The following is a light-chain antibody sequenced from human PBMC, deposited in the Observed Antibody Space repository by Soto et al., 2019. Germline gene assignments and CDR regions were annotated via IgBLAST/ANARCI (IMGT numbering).Light chain of an antibody. J-gene: IGKJ1*01. CDR2: KAS. CDR1: QSISSW. CDR3: KQYDSYWS. Sequence: DIEMTQSPSTLSACVGDRVIITCRASQSISSWLAWYQQKPGKAPKVLIYKASSLESGVPSRFSGSGSGTEFTLTISNLQPDDFATYYCKQYDSYWSFGQGTKVEIK. V-gene: IGKV1-5*03.